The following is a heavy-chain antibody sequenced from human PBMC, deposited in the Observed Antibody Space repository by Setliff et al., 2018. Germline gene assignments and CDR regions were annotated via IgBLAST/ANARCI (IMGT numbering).Heavy chain of an antibody. CDR2: ISSTGILI. CDR1: GFTFSRYA. CDR3: VKDPSVYGADSGSI. J-gene: IGHJ3*02. D-gene: IGHD2-21*02. V-gene: IGHV3-64D*09. Sequence: QPGGSLRLSCSASGFTFSRYAMHWVRQAPRKGLESVSAISSTGILIYYADSVKARFTISRDDAQNTLYLQMSSLRTDDTAVYYCVKDPSVYGADSGSIWGQGTMVTVSS.